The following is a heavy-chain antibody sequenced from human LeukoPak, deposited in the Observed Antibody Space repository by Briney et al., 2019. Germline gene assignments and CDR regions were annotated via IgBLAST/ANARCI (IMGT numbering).Heavy chain of an antibody. V-gene: IGHV4-31*03. Sequence: SETLSLTCTVSGGSISSGGYYWSWIRQHPGKGLEWIGYIYYSGSTYYNPSLKSRVTISVDTSKNQFSLKLSSVTAADTAVYYCARGRYSGYDLDYWGQGTLVTASS. CDR1: GGSISSGGYY. J-gene: IGHJ4*02. CDR2: IYYSGST. CDR3: ARGRYSGYDLDY. D-gene: IGHD5-12*01.